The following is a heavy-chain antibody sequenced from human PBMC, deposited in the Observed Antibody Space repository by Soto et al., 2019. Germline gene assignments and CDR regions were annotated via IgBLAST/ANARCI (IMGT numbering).Heavy chain of an antibody. J-gene: IGHJ5*02. Sequence: SETLSLTCAVYGGSFSGYYWSWIRQPPGKGLEWIGEINHSGSTNYNPSLKSRVTISVDTSKNQFSLKLSSVTAADTAVYYCARSSVTTGWFDPWGQGTLVTVSS. CDR2: INHSGST. CDR1: GGSFSGYY. CDR3: ARSSVTTGWFDP. V-gene: IGHV4-34*01. D-gene: IGHD4-17*01.